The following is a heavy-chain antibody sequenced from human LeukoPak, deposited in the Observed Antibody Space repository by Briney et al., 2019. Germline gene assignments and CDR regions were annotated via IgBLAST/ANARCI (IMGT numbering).Heavy chain of an antibody. CDR2: LNPSGGST. V-gene: IGHV1-46*01. D-gene: IGHD4-17*01. CDR3: ARETTTVTTWAYYYYMDV. CDR1: GGTFSSYA. Sequence: APVQVSCNASGGTFSSYAISWVRPAPGQGLEWMGILNPSGGSTSYAQKFQGRVTMTRDMSTSTVYMELSSLRSEDTAVYYCARETTTVTTWAYYYYMDVWGKGTTVTVSS. J-gene: IGHJ6*03.